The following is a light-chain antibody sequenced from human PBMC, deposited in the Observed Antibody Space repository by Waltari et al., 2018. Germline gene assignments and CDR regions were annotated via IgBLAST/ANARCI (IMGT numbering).Light chain of an antibody. CDR1: SGHRNNI. V-gene: IGLV4-69*01. J-gene: IGLJ3*02. CDR3: QTGGHGTWV. CDR2: VNSDGSH. Sequence: QLVLTQSPSASASLGASVKLTCTLDSGHRNNIVAWLQRRPEKCPRYLMKVNSDGSHTKGDDIPDRFSGSSSGPERYLTISSLQSEDEADYYCQTGGHGTWVFGGGTKLTVV.